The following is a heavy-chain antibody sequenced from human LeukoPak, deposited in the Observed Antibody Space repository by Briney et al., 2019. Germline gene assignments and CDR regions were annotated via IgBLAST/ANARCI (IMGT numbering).Heavy chain of an antibody. D-gene: IGHD3-3*01. CDR3: ARSSPSGVYDFWSGYYLTGSWFDP. J-gene: IGHJ5*02. Sequence: SETLSLTCTVSGGSISSSSYYWGWIRQPPGKGLEWIGSIYYSGSTYYNPSLKSRVTISVDTSKNQFSLKLSSVTAADTAVYYCARSSPSGVYDFWSGYYLTGSWFDPWGQGTLVTVSS. CDR1: GGSISSSSYY. V-gene: IGHV4-39*01. CDR2: IYYSGST.